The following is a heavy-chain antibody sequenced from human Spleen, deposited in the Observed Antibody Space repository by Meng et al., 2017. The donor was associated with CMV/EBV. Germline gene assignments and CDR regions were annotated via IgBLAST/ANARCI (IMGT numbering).Heavy chain of an antibody. Sequence: KVSCKGSGYSFTNYWIGWVRQMPGKGLEWMGIIYPGDSDTRYSPSFQGQVTISADKSISTAYLQWSSLEASDTAMYYCARVMATKNYYFDYWGQGTLVTVSS. D-gene: IGHD5-12*01. J-gene: IGHJ4*02. CDR3: ARVMATKNYYFDY. CDR2: IYPGDSDT. CDR1: GYSFTNYW. V-gene: IGHV5-51*01.